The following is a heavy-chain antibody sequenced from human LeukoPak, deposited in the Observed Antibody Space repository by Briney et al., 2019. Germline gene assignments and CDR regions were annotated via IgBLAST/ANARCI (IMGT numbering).Heavy chain of an antibody. CDR2: FDREDDRT. J-gene: IGHJ5*02. D-gene: IGHD2-8*01. CDR3: ATGTRCTNGVCYDGDWFDP. CDR1: GYTLTELS. Sequence: GASVKVSCKVSGYTLTELSMHWVRQAPGKGLEWMGGFDREDDRTIYARNFQGRVTMTEDTSTVTAYMELSSLRSEDTAVYYCATGTRCTNGVCYDGDWFDPWGQGTLVTVSS. V-gene: IGHV1-24*01.